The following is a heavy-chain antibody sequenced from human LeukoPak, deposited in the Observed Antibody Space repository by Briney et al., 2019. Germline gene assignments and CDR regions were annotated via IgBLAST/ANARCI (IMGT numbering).Heavy chain of an antibody. V-gene: IGHV4-34*01. CDR2: INHSGST. J-gene: IGHJ5*02. CDR3: ARARYGSGSYYRANWFDP. Sequence: PSETLSLTCAVYGGSFSGYYWSWIRQPPGKGLEWIGEINHSGSTNYNPSLKNRVTISVDTSKNQFSLKLSSVTAADTAVYYCARARYGSGSYYRANWFDPWGQGTLVTVSS. D-gene: IGHD3-10*01. CDR1: GGSFSGYY.